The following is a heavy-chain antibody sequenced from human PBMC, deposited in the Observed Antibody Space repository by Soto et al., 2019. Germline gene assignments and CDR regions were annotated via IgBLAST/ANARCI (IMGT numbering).Heavy chain of an antibody. J-gene: IGHJ4*02. CDR3: ARDSSPYDFWSGYSDD. D-gene: IGHD3-3*01. CDR1: VFTFSSYG. CDR2: IKQDGREK. Sequence: GGSLRLSCAASVFTFSSYGMSWVRQAPGKGLEWVANIKQDGREKYYGDSVKGRFTISRDNARNSLYLQMNSLRAEDTAVYYCARDSSPYDFWSGYSDDWGQGSLVTVSS. V-gene: IGHV3-7*01.